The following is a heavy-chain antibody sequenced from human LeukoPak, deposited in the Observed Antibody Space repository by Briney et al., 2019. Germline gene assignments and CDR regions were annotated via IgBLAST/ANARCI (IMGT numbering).Heavy chain of an antibody. Sequence: GGSLRLSCAASGFTFSNYGISWVRQAPGKGLEWLSGISGSGKNTYYADSVKGRFTISRDNSKNTLYLQMNSLRAEDTAVYYCAKDRSGGRMGGLDYWGQGTLVTVSS. CDR1: GFTFSNYG. J-gene: IGHJ4*02. CDR2: ISGSGKNT. CDR3: AKDRSGGRMGGLDY. V-gene: IGHV3-23*01. D-gene: IGHD2-15*01.